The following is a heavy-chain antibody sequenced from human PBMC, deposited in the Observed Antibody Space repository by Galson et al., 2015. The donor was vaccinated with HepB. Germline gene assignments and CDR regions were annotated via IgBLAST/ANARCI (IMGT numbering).Heavy chain of an antibody. CDR3: ARRHSGYDLRYYYYGMDV. V-gene: IGHV1-2*02. J-gene: IGHJ6*02. Sequence: SVKVSCKASGYTFTGYYIHWVRQAPGQGLEWMGWINPNSGGTNDAQKFQGRVTMTRDTAISTAYMQLSRLRSDDTAVYYCARRHSGYDLRYYYYGMDVWGQGTTVTVSS. CDR1: GYTFTGYY. CDR2: INPNSGGT. D-gene: IGHD5-12*01.